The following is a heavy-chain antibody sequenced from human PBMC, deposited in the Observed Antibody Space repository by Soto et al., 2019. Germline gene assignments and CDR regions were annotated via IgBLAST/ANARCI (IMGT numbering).Heavy chain of an antibody. D-gene: IGHD4-17*01. CDR3: AKDTVTGAIYYYYGMDV. CDR1: GFTFSSYA. CDR2: ISGSGGNT. V-gene: IGHV3-23*01. J-gene: IGHJ6*02. Sequence: EVQLLESGGGLVQPGGSLRLSCAASGFTFSSYAMSWVRQAPGKGLEWVSAISGSGGNTYYADSVKGRFTISRDNSKNTLYQQMMSRRAEDAAVYYCAKDTVTGAIYYYYGMDVWGQGTTVTVSS.